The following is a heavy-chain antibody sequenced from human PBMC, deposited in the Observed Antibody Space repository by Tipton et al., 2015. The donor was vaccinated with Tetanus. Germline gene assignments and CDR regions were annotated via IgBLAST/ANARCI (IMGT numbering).Heavy chain of an antibody. Sequence: QVQLVQSGAEVKKPGASVKVSCKASGYTFTGYYIYWVRQAPGQGLEWMGWIDPNSGGTNYAQKFQGRVTMTRDTSISTAYMELSSLRSDDTAVYYCARGRGLGPHEYFEHWGQGTLVTVSS. V-gene: IGHV1-2*02. CDR3: ARGRGLGPHEYFEH. CDR2: IDPNSGGT. D-gene: IGHD3/OR15-3a*01. CDR1: GYTFTGYY. J-gene: IGHJ5*02.